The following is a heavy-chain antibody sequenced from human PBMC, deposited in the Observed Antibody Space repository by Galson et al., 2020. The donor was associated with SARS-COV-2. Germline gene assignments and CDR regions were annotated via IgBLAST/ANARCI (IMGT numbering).Heavy chain of an antibody. J-gene: IGHJ6*02. CDR3: ARGNFDDYVWILDYYYGMDV. Sequence: SETLSLTCAVYGGSFSGYSWTWIRQPPGKGLEWIGEINIGGNTNYSPSLRGRVTVSVDSSKSQFSLNLRSVTAADTAVYYCARGNFDDYVWILDYYYGMDVWGQGTTVTVSS. CDR2: INIGGNT. D-gene: IGHD3-16*01. V-gene: IGHV4-34*01. CDR1: GGSFSGYS.